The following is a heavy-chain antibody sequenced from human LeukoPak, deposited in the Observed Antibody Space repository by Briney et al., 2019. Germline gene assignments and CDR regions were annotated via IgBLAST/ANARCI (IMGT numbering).Heavy chain of an antibody. J-gene: IGHJ4*02. CDR1: GYTFTGYY. CDR3: AKNPYEYYFDY. V-gene: IGHV1-2*02. CDR2: INPNSGDT. Sequence: ASVKVSCKASGYTFTGYYMHWVRQAPGQGLEWMGWINPNSGDTNYVQKFQGRVTMTRDTSINTAYMGLSRLRTDDTAVYYCAKNPYEYYFDYWGQGTLVTVSS. D-gene: IGHD5-12*01.